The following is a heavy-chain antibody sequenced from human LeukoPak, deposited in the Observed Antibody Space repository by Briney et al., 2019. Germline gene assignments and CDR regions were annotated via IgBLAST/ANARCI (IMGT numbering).Heavy chain of an antibody. Sequence: ASVKVSCKASGGTFSSYAISWVRQAPGQGLEWMGGIIPIFGTANYAQKFQGRVTITADESTSTAYMELSSLRSDDTAVYYCARDRDTIAATDAGGDHFHYWGQGTLVTVSS. CDR1: GGTFSSYA. CDR2: IIPIFGTA. J-gene: IGHJ4*02. CDR3: ARDRDTIAATDAGGDHFHY. D-gene: IGHD6-13*01. V-gene: IGHV1-69*13.